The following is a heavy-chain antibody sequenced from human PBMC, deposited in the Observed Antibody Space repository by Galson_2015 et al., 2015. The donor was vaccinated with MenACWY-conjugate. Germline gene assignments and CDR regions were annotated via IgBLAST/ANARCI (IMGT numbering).Heavy chain of an antibody. J-gene: IGHJ4*02. CDR1: GFTFGSYA. CDR2: ISGST. V-gene: IGHV3-23*01. CDR3: ENSGESGNSGIYYLDY. D-gene: IGHD4-23*01. Sequence: SLRLSCAASGFTFGSYAMTWVRQAPGKGLQWVSTISGSTYYADSVKGRFTVSRDSSKNMVFLRMNSLSTEDTDVYYCENSGESGNSGIYYLDYWGQGTLVTVSS.